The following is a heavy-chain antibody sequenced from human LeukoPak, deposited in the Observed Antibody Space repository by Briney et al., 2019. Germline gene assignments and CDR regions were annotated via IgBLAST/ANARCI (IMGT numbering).Heavy chain of an antibody. CDR1: GFTVSTNY. CDR2: IYSGGST. V-gene: IGHV3-53*01. D-gene: IGHD1-26*01. Sequence: GGSLRLSCAASGFTVSTNYMGWVRQAPGKGLEWVSVIYSGGSTYYADSGKGRFTISRDNSKNTLYLQMNSLRAEDTAVYYCARGRGSYYFDYWGQGTLVTVSS. J-gene: IGHJ4*02. CDR3: ARGRGSYYFDY.